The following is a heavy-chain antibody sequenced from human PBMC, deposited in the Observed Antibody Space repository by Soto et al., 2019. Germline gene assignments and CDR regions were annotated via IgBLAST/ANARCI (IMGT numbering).Heavy chain of an antibody. D-gene: IGHD3-10*01. CDR2: IYPGDSDT. CDR1: GYSFTSYW. V-gene: IGHV5-51*01. CDR3: ARHRERMVRGVINYYYYYGMDV. J-gene: IGHJ6*02. Sequence: PGESLKISCKGSGYSFTSYWIVWVRQMPGKGLEWMGIIYPGDSDTRYSPSFQGQVTISADKSISTAYLQWSSLKASDTAMYYCARHRERMVRGVINYYYYYGMDVWGQGTTVTVSS.